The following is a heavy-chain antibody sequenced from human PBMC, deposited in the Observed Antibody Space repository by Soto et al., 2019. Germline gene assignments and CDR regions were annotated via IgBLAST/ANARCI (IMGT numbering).Heavy chain of an antibody. CDR3: ARGEQLVHDAFDI. V-gene: IGHV3-7*01. Sequence: GGSLRLSCAASGFTFSSYWMSWVRQAPGKGLEWVANIKQDGSEKYYVDSVKGRFTISRDNAKNSLYLQMNSLRAEDMAVYYCARGEQLVHDAFDIWGQGTMVTVSS. CDR1: GFTFSSYW. CDR2: IKQDGSEK. D-gene: IGHD6-6*01. J-gene: IGHJ3*02.